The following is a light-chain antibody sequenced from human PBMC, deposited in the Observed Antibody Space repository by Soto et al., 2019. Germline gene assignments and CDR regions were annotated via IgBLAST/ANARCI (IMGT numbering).Light chain of an antibody. CDR2: DAS. CDR1: QTVSSY. V-gene: IGKV3-11*01. J-gene: IGKJ4*01. Sequence: EIVLTQSPATLSLSPGDRATLSCRASQTVSSYLAWYQQKPGQAPRLLIYDASSRATGIPARFSGSGSGTDFTLAITSLEPDDFAVYYCQQRTDWRSTFGGGTEVEIK. CDR3: QQRTDWRST.